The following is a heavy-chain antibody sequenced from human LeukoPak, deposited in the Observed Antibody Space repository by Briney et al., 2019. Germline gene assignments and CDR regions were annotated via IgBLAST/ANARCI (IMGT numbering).Heavy chain of an antibody. CDR1: GFTFSSYD. Sequence: PGGSLRLSCAASGFTFSSYDMHWVRQAPGKGLGWVAVIWYDGSNKYYADSVKGRFTISRDNSKNTLYLQMNSLRAEDTAVYYCAKDSRAGGYFDYWGQGTLVTVSS. D-gene: IGHD3-16*01. CDR2: IWYDGSNK. J-gene: IGHJ4*02. V-gene: IGHV3-30*02. CDR3: AKDSRAGGYFDY.